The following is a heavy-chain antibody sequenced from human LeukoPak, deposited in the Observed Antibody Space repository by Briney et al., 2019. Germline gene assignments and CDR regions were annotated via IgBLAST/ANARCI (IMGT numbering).Heavy chain of an antibody. V-gene: IGHV3-74*01. CDR1: GFTFSSYW. J-gene: IGHJ4*02. CDR3: ARVTAAAFDDY. Sequence: GGSLRLSCAASGFTFSSYWMHWVRQAPGKGLVWVSRINTDGSSTSYADSVKGRFTISRDNAKNTLHLQMNSLRADDTAVYYCARVTAAAFDDYWGQGTLVTVSS. D-gene: IGHD6-13*01. CDR2: INTDGSST.